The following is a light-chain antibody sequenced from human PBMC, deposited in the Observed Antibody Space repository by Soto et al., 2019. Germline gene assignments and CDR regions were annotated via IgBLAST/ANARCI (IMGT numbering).Light chain of an antibody. Sequence: PGVRVTLSCTASQSVSSSYSTWYQQKPGQAPRLLIYGASTKATSIPARFSGSGSGTDFTLTISSLQPEDFAVYYCQQDYNLLTFGQGTKLEIK. V-gene: IGKV3D-7*01. CDR3: QQDYNLLT. CDR1: QSVSSSY. J-gene: IGKJ2*01. CDR2: GAS.